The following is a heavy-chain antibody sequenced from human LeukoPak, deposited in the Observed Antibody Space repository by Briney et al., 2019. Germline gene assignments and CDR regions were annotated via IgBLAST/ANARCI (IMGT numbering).Heavy chain of an antibody. CDR1: GGSISNYY. D-gene: IGHD2-21*01. J-gene: IGHJ5*02. CDR3: ARGLVFYNWFDP. V-gene: IGHV4-4*07. Sequence: SETLSLTCTISGGSISNYYWSWIRQPAGKGLEWIGRIYASGSTNYNPSLESRVTISVDTSKDQFPLKLTSVTATDTAVYYCARGLVFYNWFDPWGQGTLITVSS. CDR2: IYASGST.